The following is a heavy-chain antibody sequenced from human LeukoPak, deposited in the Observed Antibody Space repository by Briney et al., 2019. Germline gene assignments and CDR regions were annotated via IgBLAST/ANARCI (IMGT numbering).Heavy chain of an antibody. J-gene: IGHJ4*02. V-gene: IGHV1-58*01. Sequence: GASVKVSCKASGFTFTSSAVQWVRQARGQRLEWIGWIVVGSGNTNYAQKFQERVTITRDMSTSTAYMELSSLRSEDTAVYYCATDPSSWYELYGWGQGTLVTVSS. CDR3: ATDPSSWYELYG. CDR2: IVVGSGNT. D-gene: IGHD6-13*01. CDR1: GFTFTSSA.